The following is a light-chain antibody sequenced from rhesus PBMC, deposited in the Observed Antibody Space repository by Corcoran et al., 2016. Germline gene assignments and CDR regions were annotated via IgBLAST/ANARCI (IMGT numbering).Light chain of an antibody. J-gene: IGKJ1*01. CDR2: KAS. Sequence: DIQMTQSPSSLSASVGDKVTITCRASQDISSRLAWYQQQAGKSPKLLIYKASSLQSGVPSRFTGSGSGTDYTLTISGLQPEDFAIYYCQQGYNTPRTFGQGTKVEVK. CDR3: QQGYNTPRT. V-gene: IGKV1-18*01. CDR1: QDISSR.